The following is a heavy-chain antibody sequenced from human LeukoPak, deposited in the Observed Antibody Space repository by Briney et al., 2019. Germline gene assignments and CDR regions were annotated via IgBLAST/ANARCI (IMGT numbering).Heavy chain of an antibody. D-gene: IGHD3-3*01. CDR1: GYSFTSYW. Sequence: PGESLKIPCKGSGYSFTSYWIGWVRQMPGKGLEWMGIIYPGDSDTRYSPSFQGQVTISADKSISTAYLQWSSLKASDTAMYYCARGQDFWSADYYGMDVWGQGTTVTVSS. J-gene: IGHJ6*02. CDR3: ARGQDFWSADYYGMDV. CDR2: IYPGDSDT. V-gene: IGHV5-51*01.